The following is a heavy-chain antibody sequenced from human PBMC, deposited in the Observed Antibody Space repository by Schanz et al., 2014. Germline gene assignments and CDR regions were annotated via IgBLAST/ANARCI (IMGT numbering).Heavy chain of an antibody. CDR3: ARPALWFGDNCFDP. J-gene: IGHJ5*02. V-gene: IGHV3-23*01. D-gene: IGHD3-10*01. CDR2: IGVDGTTT. Sequence: EVQLLESGGGLVQPGGSLRLSCLASGFAFSSYGMNWLRQAPGKGLEWVSVIGVDGTTTYYADSVKGRFTISRDNSNKTVDLQMNSLRAEDTAVYYCARPALWFGDNCFDPWGQGTLVTVSS. CDR1: GFAFSSYG.